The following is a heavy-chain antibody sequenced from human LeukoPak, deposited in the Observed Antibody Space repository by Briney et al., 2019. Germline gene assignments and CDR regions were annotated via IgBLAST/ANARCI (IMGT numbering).Heavy chain of an antibody. Sequence: ASVTVSCKASGYTFTDYYIHWVRQAPGQGLEGMGWINPNSGGTNYAQKFQGRVTMTSDTSISTAYMELSRLRFDDTAVYCCARGCSGGSCYFIHWGQGTLVTVSS. CDR1: GYTFTDYY. CDR3: ARGCSGGSCYFIH. D-gene: IGHD2-15*01. J-gene: IGHJ4*02. V-gene: IGHV1-2*02. CDR2: INPNSGGT.